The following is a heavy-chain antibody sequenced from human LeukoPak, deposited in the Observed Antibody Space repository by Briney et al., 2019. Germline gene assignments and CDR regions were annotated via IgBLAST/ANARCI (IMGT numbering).Heavy chain of an antibody. CDR3: AGGRVKQLVLRYFDL. V-gene: IGHV4-34*01. D-gene: IGHD6-13*01. Sequence: SETLSLTCAVYGGSFSVYYWSWIRQPPGKGLEWIGEINHSGSTNYNPSLKSRVTISVDTSKNQFSLKLSSVTAADTAVYYCAGGRVKQLVLRYFDLWGRGTLVTVSS. CDR1: GGSFSVYY. J-gene: IGHJ2*01. CDR2: INHSGST.